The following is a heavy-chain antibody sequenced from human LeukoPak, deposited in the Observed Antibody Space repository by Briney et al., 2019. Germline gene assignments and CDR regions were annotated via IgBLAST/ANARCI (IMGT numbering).Heavy chain of an antibody. CDR1: GFTFSSYA. V-gene: IGHV3-30*04. CDR2: ISYDGSNK. J-gene: IGHJ4*02. Sequence: GRSLRLSCAASGFTFSSYAMHWVRQAPGKGLEWVAVISYDGSNKYYADSVKGRFTISRDNSKNTLYLQMNSLRAEDTAVYYCARDPIRYFDWVLPPPSGYFDYWGQGTLVTVSS. D-gene: IGHD3-9*01. CDR3: ARDPIRYFDWVLPPPSGYFDY.